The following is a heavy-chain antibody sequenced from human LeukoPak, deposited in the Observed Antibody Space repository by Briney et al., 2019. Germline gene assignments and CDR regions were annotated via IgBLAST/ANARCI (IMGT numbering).Heavy chain of an antibody. D-gene: IGHD3-22*01. V-gene: IGHV1-2*02. CDR1: GYTFTSYG. Sequence: GASVKVSCKASGYTFTSYGISWVRQAPGQGLEWMGWINPNSGGTNYAQKFQGRVTMTRDTSISTAYMELSRLRSDDTAVYYCARAYYYDSSGYVYFQHWGQGTLVTVSS. CDR3: ARAYYYDSSGYVYFQH. CDR2: INPNSGGT. J-gene: IGHJ1*01.